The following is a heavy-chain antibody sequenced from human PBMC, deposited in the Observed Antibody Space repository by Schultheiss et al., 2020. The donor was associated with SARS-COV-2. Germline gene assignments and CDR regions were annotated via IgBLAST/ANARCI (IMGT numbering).Heavy chain of an antibody. Sequence: SETLSLTCTVSGGSISSYYWSWIRQPPGKGLEWIGEINHSGSTYYNPSLKSLVTISVDTSKNQFSLKLSSVTAADTAVYYCARATQIAVAGPFDYWGQGTLVTVSS. CDR1: GGSISSYY. CDR3: ARATQIAVAGPFDY. D-gene: IGHD6-19*01. J-gene: IGHJ4*02. CDR2: INHSGST. V-gene: IGHV4-59*01.